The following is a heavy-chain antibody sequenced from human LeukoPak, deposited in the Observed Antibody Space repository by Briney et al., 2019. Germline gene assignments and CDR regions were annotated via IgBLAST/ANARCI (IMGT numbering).Heavy chain of an antibody. V-gene: IGHV3-15*01. CDR3: TTDHPRGSMILN. D-gene: IGHD3-22*01. CDR2: IKSKTDGGTT. J-gene: IGHJ4*02. CDR1: GFTFSNAW. Sequence: GGSLRLSCAASGFTFSNAWMSWVRQAPGKGLEWVGRIKSKTDGGTTDYAAPVKGRFTISRDDSKNTLYLQMNSLKTEDTAVYYCTTDHPRGSMILNWGQGTLVTVSS.